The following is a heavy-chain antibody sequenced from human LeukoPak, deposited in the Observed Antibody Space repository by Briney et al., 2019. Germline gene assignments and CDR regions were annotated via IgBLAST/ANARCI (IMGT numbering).Heavy chain of an antibody. J-gene: IGHJ4*02. CDR2: ISAYNGNT. CDR1: GYTFTRYG. V-gene: IGHV1-18*01. CDR3: ARARDYYYGSGSYYNDLDY. Sequence: ASVSVSCKASGYTFTRYGISGVRQAPGEGVEWMGGISAYNGNTNYAQTLQGRVTITTERSTSRAYRELRSLRSDDTAVYSCARARDYYYGSGSYYNDLDYCGQGTLVTVSS. D-gene: IGHD3-10*01.